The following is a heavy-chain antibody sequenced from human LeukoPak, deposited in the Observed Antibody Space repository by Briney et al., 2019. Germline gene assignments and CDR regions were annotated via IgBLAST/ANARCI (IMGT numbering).Heavy chain of an antibody. CDR1: GDTFTSYY. Sequence: GASVKVACKASGDTFTSYYMHWVRQAPGQGLEWMGIINPSGGSTSYAQKFQGRVTMTRDTSTSTVYMELSSLRSEDTAVYYCARAFRYGGNSGAFDIWGQGTMVTVSS. CDR2: INPSGGST. D-gene: IGHD4-23*01. J-gene: IGHJ3*02. CDR3: ARAFRYGGNSGAFDI. V-gene: IGHV1-46*01.